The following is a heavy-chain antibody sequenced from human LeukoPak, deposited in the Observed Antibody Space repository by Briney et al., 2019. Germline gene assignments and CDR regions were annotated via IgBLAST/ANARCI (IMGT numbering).Heavy chain of an antibody. J-gene: IGHJ5*02. Sequence: PGGSLRLSCAASGFTFSAYGMQWVRQAPGKGLEWVAFIRYDGSNKYYGDSVKGRFTISRENPKNTLYLQMNSLRPEDTAVYYCAKGVHSSGWPNWFDPWGQGTLVTVSS. V-gene: IGHV3-30*02. CDR3: AKGVHSSGWPNWFDP. CDR1: GFTFSAYG. CDR2: IRYDGSNK. D-gene: IGHD6-19*01.